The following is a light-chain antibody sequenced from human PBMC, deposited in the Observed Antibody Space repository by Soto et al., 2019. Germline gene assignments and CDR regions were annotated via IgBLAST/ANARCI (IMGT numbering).Light chain of an antibody. CDR2: EVT. Sequence: QSALTQPASVSGSPGQSISISCTGTSSDVGSYQYVSWYQHHPGKAPKLIIYEVTDRPSGVSHRFSGSKSGNTASLTISGLQTEDEADYYCSSYTSSSTLVVFGGGTKLTVL. CDR1: SSDVGSYQY. J-gene: IGLJ2*01. CDR3: SSYTSSSTLVV. V-gene: IGLV2-14*01.